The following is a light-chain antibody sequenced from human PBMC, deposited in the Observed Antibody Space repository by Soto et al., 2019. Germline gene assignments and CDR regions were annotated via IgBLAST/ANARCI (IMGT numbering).Light chain of an antibody. CDR1: NSDIGAFEY. Sequence: QSALTQPASVSGSPGQSITISCTGTNSDIGAFEYVSWYQQHPGKAPKLIIYEVNDRPSGTSTRFSASKSGNTASLTISGLQPDDEADYYCCSYTTNNTWLFGGGTKVTVL. J-gene: IGLJ2*01. CDR3: CSYTTNNTWL. CDR2: EVN. V-gene: IGLV2-14*01.